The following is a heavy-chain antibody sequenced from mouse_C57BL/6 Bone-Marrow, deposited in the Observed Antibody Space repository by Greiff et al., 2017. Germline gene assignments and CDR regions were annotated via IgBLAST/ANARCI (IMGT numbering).Heavy chain of an antibody. CDR3: ARLGDYGPFDY. V-gene: IGHV1-75*01. Sequence: VQLLESGPELVKPGASVKISCKASGYTFTDSYINWVKQRPGQGLEWIGWIFPGSGSTNYNEKFKGKATLTVDKSSSTAYMLLSSLTSEDSAGYVCARLGDYGPFDYWGQGTTLTVSS. CDR1: GYTFTDSY. J-gene: IGHJ2*01. CDR2: IFPGSGST. D-gene: IGHD1-1*01.